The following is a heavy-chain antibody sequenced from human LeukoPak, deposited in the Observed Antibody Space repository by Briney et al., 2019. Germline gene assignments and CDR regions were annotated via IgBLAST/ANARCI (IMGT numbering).Heavy chain of an antibody. CDR3: ARDGETRGPIYYYYYMDV. CDR1: GGSFSSDYDY. J-gene: IGHJ6*03. D-gene: IGHD3-10*01. Sequence: SETLSLTCTVSGGSFSSDYDYWSWIRQPAGKGLERIGRISTSGSTNYNPSLKSRVTISVDTSKNQFSLRPNSVTAADTAVYYCARDGETRGPIYYYYYMDVWGKGTTVTVSS. V-gene: IGHV4-61*02. CDR2: ISTSGST.